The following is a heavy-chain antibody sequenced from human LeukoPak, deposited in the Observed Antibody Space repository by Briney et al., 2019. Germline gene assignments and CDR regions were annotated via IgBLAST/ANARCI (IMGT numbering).Heavy chain of an antibody. D-gene: IGHD3-3*01. CDR3: ARSVRSGYPRTFDY. CDR1: GGSISSGGYY. Sequence: PSETLSLTCTVSGGSISSGGYYWSWIRQPPGKGLEWIGYIYHSGSTYYNPSLKSRVTISVDRSKNQFSLKLSSVTAADTAVYYCARSVRSGYPRTFDYWGQGTLVTVSS. V-gene: IGHV4-30-2*01. J-gene: IGHJ4*02. CDR2: IYHSGST.